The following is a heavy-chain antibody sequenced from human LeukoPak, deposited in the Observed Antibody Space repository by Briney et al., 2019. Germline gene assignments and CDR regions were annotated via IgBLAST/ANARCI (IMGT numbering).Heavy chain of an antibody. D-gene: IGHD5-18*01. CDR3: ARLGWIQLRSRGFDY. Sequence: GSLRISCAASGFTFSDYYMSWIRQPPGKGLEWIGEINHSGSTNYNPSLKSRVTISVDTSKNQFSLKLSSVTAADTAVYYCARLGWIQLRSRGFDYWGQGTLVTVSS. V-gene: IGHV4-34*01. CDR2: INHSGST. J-gene: IGHJ4*02. CDR1: GFTFSDYY.